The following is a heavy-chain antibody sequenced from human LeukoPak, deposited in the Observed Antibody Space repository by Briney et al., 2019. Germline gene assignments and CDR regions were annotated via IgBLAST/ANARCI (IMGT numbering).Heavy chain of an antibody. CDR2: IYSGDNT. Sequence: GGSLRLSCAASGFTVSSNYMSWVRQAPRKGLEWVSVIYSGDNTYYADSVKGRFTISRDNSKNTLYLQMNSLRAEDTAVYYCVRESSGSYFAYWGQGTLVTVSS. V-gene: IGHV3-53*01. J-gene: IGHJ4*02. CDR3: VRESSGSYFAY. CDR1: GFTVSSNY. D-gene: IGHD3-10*01.